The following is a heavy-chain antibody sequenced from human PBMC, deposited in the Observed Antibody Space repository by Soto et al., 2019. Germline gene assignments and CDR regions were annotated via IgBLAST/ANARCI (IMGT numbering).Heavy chain of an antibody. CDR1: PSSFAGYW. Sequence: PGESLKISCKGSPSSFAGYWITWVRQKPGKGLEWMGRIDPSDAQTYYSPSFRGHVTISVTKSITTVFLQWSSLRASDTAMYYCARQIYDSDTGPNFQYYFDSWGQGAPVTVSS. CDR3: ARQIYDSDTGPNFQYYFDS. V-gene: IGHV5-10-1*01. CDR2: IDPSDAQT. J-gene: IGHJ4*02. D-gene: IGHD3-22*01.